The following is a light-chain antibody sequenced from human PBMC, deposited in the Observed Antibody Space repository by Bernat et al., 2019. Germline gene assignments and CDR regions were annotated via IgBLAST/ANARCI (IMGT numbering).Light chain of an antibody. Sequence: FDLTQPPSVSVSPRQTARFTCSGDTLAKQYVNWYQQKPGQAPLQVIYKDIERPSGIPERFSGSSSGTTVTLTISEVQTEDEADYYCQSADNSGTYPVFGGGTQLTVL. V-gene: IGLV3-25*03. J-gene: IGLJ7*01. CDR1: TLAKQY. CDR2: KDI. CDR3: QSADNSGTYPV.